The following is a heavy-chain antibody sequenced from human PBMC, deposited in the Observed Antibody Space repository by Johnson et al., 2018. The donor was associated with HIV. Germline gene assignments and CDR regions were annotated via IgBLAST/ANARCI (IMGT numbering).Heavy chain of an antibody. J-gene: IGHJ3*02. CDR1: GFTFRNAW. CDR3: TTDGLWFGDPSFDI. D-gene: IGHD3-10*01. V-gene: IGHV3-15*01. Sequence: EVQVVESGGGLIKPGGSLRLSCAASGFTFRNAWMSWVRQAPGRGLEWVGRIKSRSDGGATDHAAPVKGRFTISRDDSKNTLYLQMNSLKVEDTAVYYCTTDGLWFGDPSFDIWGQGTVVTVSS. CDR2: IKSRSDGGAT.